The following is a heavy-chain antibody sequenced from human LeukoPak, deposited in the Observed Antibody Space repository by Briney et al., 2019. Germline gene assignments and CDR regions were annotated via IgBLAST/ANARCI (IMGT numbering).Heavy chain of an antibody. Sequence: PGGSLRLSCAASGFTVSSNYMSWVRQAPGKGLEWVSVIYSGGSTYYADPVKGRFTISRDNSKNTLYLQMNSLRAEDTAVYYCARASRWFGELSSYMDVWGKGTTVTVSS. CDR3: ARASRWFGELSSYMDV. J-gene: IGHJ6*03. D-gene: IGHD3-10*01. CDR2: IYSGGST. V-gene: IGHV3-53*01. CDR1: GFTVSSNY.